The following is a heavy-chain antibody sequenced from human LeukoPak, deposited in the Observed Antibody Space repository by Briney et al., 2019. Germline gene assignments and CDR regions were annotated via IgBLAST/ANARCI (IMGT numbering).Heavy chain of an antibody. D-gene: IGHD2-21*02. CDR2: LNPSAATT. V-gene: IGHV1-46*01. J-gene: IGHJ3*02. CDR1: GYTFTNYY. CDR3: AREGGGDRGRAFDI. Sequence: ASVKVSCKASGYTFTNYYIHWLRQAPGQGLGWMGILNPSAATTTYAQNFQGRVTMTRGTSTSTVYMELSSLRSEDTAVYYCAREGGGDRGRAFDIWGQGTMVTVSS.